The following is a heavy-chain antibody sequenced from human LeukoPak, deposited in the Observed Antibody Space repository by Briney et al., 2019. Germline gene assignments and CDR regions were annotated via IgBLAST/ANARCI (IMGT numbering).Heavy chain of an antibody. Sequence: GGSLRLSCAASGFIFSSYGMHWVRQAPGKGLEWVSYISSSSSTIYYADSVKGRFTISRDNAKNSLYLQMNSLRDEDTAVYYCARDLSGRYAFDIWGQGTMVTVSS. CDR1: GFIFSSYG. CDR3: ARDLSGRYAFDI. J-gene: IGHJ3*02. D-gene: IGHD3-10*01. V-gene: IGHV3-48*02. CDR2: ISSSSSTI.